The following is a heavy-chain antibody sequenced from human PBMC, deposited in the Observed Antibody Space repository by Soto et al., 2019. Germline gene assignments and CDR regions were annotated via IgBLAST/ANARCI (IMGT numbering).Heavy chain of an antibody. D-gene: IGHD3-22*01. Sequence: CGAAEVTSSSYAMSRVRKAPGKGLEWVSYISSSSSTIYYADSVKGRFTISRDNAKNSLYLQMNSLRAEDTAVYYCARSSGYNIPNFDYWGQGTLVTVSS. CDR2: ISSSSSTI. J-gene: IGHJ4*02. CDR3: ARSSGYNIPNFDY. V-gene: IGHV3-48*01. CDR1: EVTSSSYA.